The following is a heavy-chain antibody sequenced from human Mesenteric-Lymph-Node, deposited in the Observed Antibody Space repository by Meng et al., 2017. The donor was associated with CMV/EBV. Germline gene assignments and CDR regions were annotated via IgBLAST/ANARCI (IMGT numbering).Heavy chain of an antibody. J-gene: IGHJ6*02. Sequence: GGSLRLSCAASGFTFSSYWMSWVRQAPGKGLEWVANIKQDGSEKYYVDSVKGRFTISRDNAKNSLYLQMNSLRAEDTAVYYCARDTGGKPPYYYYGMDVWGQGTTVTVSS. CDR3: ARDTGGKPPYYYYGMDV. CDR1: GFTFSSYW. V-gene: IGHV3-7*01. CDR2: IKQDGSEK. D-gene: IGHD4-23*01.